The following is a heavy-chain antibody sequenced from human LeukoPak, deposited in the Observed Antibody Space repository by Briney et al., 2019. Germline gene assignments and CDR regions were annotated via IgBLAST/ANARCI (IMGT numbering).Heavy chain of an antibody. D-gene: IGHD1-26*01. Sequence: ASVKVSCKVSVYTLTELSLHWVRQAPGKGLEWTGGFDPEHGEIIYAQKFQGRVTMTEDTSTDTAYMELSSLRSEDTAVYYCATDTRIVGTKGAHDCWGQGTLVTVSS. V-gene: IGHV1-24*01. CDR2: FDPEHGEI. CDR1: VYTLTELS. CDR3: ATDTRIVGTKGAHDC. J-gene: IGHJ4*02.